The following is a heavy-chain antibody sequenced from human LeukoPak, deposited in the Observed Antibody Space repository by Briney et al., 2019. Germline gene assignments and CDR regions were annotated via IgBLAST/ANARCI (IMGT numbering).Heavy chain of an antibody. V-gene: IGHV3-21*01. CDR3: ARDVGYYFDY. Sequence: GGSLRLSCAASGFTFSSYRMNWVRQAPGKGLEWVSSISSSSSNIFYADSAKGRFTISRDNAKNSLYLQMNSLRAEDTAVYYCARDVGYYFDYWGQGTLVTVSS. J-gene: IGHJ4*02. CDR1: GFTFSSYR. D-gene: IGHD3-10*01. CDR2: ISSSSSNI.